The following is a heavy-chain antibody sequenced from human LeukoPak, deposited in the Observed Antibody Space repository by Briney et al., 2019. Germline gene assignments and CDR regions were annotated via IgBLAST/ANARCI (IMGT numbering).Heavy chain of an antibody. V-gene: IGHV1-2*02. CDR3: ARDPYCSSTSCYYFDY. CDR1: GYTFTSYY. J-gene: IGHJ4*02. CDR2: INPNNGGT. D-gene: IGHD2-2*01. Sequence: ASVKVSCKASGYTFTSYYMHWVRQAPGQGLEWMGWINPNNGGTNYAQKFQGRVTMTRDTSISTAYMELSTLRSDDTAMYYCARDPYCSSTSCYYFDYWGQGTLVTVSS.